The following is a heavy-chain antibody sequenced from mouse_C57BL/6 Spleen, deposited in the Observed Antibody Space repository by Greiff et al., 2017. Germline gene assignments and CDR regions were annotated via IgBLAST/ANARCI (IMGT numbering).Heavy chain of an antibody. Sequence: QVQLKQSGAELMKPGASVKLSCKATGYTFTGYWIEWVKQRPGHGLEWIGEILPGSGSTNYNEKFKGKATFTADTSSNTAYMQLSSLTTEDSAIYCCARGGDYYDYAWFAYWGQGTLVTVSA. CDR2: ILPGSGST. D-gene: IGHD2-4*01. J-gene: IGHJ3*01. CDR1: GYTFTGYW. CDR3: ARGGDYYDYAWFAY. V-gene: IGHV1-9*01.